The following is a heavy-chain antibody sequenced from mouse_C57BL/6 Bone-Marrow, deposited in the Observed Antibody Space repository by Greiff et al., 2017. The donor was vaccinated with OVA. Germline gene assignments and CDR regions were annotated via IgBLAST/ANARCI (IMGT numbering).Heavy chain of an antibody. Sequence: QVQLQQPGAELVKPGASVKLSCKASGYTFTSYWMQWVKQRPGQGLEWIGEIDPSDSYTNYNQKFKGKATLTVDTSSSTAYMQLSSLTSEDSAVYYCARGRGFNFDYWGQGTTLTVSS. V-gene: IGHV1-50*01. J-gene: IGHJ2*01. CDR1: GYTFTSYW. CDR3: ARGRGFNFDY. CDR2: IDPSDSYT.